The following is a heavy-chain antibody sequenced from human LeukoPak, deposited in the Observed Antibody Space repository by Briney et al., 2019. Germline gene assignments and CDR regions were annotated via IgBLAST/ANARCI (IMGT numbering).Heavy chain of an antibody. J-gene: IGHJ4*02. D-gene: IGHD3-10*01. V-gene: IGHV3-30*18. CDR3: AKEKGELLWFGELNY. Sequence: GSLRLSCAASGFTFSSYGMHWVRQAPGKGLEWVAVISYDRSNKYYAASVKGRFTISRDNSKNTLYLQMNSLRAEDTAVYYCAKEKGELLWFGELNYWGQGTLVTVSS. CDR1: GFTFSSYG. CDR2: ISYDRSNK.